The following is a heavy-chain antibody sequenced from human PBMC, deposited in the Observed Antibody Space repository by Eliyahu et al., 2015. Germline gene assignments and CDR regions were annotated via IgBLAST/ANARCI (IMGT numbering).Heavy chain of an antibody. CDR2: IKSKTDGGTT. D-gene: IGHD4-17*01. J-gene: IGHJ3*01. CDR1: GFTFNXAW. Sequence: EVQLVESGGGLVKPGGSLRLXCAASGFTFNXAWLSWVRQAPGKGPEWVGRIKSKTDGGTTDYAAPVKGRFTISRDDSRNTLYLQMNSLKTEDTAVYYCTTDSFPDYGDYVRAFDVWGQGTMVTVSS. V-gene: IGHV3-15*01. CDR3: TTDSFPDYGDYVRAFDV.